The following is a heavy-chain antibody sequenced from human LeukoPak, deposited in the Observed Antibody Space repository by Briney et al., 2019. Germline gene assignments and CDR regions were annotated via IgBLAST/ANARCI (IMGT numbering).Heavy chain of an antibody. CDR2: ISSSSSYI. CDR3: ARAGYETQWLAIDY. D-gene: IGHD6-19*01. CDR1: GFTFSSYS. Sequence: PGGSLRLSCAASGFTFSSYSMNWVRQAPGKGLEWVSSISSSSSYIYYADSVKGRFTISRDNAKNSLYLQMSSLRAEDTAVYYCARAGYETQWLAIDYWGQGTLVTVSS. J-gene: IGHJ4*02. V-gene: IGHV3-21*01.